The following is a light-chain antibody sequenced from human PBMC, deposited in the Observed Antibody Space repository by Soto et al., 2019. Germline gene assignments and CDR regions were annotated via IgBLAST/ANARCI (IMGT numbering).Light chain of an antibody. J-gene: IGLJ3*02. Sequence: QSALTQPRSVSGSPGQSVTISCTGTSSDVGEYDYVSWYQHHPGKAPKLMIYDVSQRPSGVPDRFSVSKSGSTASLTLSGLQSEDEADYYCGSYAGSRVFDGGSKLTVL. CDR3: GSYAGSRV. CDR2: DVS. V-gene: IGLV2-11*01. CDR1: SSDVGEYDY.